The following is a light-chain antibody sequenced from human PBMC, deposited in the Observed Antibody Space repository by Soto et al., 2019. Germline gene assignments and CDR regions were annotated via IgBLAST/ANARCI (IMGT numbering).Light chain of an antibody. J-gene: IGKJ1*01. CDR1: QSVSSSY. CDR3: QQYGSSPPWT. V-gene: IGKV3-20*01. CDR2: GAS. Sequence: EIVLTQSPGTLSLSPGERVTLSCMASQSVSSSYLAWYQQKPGQAPRLLIYGASIRATGIPDRFSGSGSGTDFTLTISRLEPEDFAVYYCQQYGSSPPWTFGQGTKV.